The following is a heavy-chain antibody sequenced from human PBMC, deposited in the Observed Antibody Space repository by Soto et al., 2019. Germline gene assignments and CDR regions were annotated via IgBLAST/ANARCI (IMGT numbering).Heavy chain of an antibody. Sequence: QVQLQESGPGLLKTSETLSLACPVSGASISDFYWSWIRQSAGNRLEWIGRIYTRGSTDYNPSLKSRVTISIDTSKNQLSLRLTSVTAADTAVYYCARGGTYYLDSWGQGTLVTVSS. CDR1: GASISDFY. V-gene: IGHV4-4*07. D-gene: IGHD1-26*01. CDR3: ARGGTYYLDS. J-gene: IGHJ4*02. CDR2: IYTRGST.